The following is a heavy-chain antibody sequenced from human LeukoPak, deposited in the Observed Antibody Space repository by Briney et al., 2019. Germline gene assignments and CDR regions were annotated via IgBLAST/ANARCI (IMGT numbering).Heavy chain of an antibody. CDR2: ISETSRYM. D-gene: IGHD4-17*01. CDR3: ARSTVTTFFDY. Sequence: GGSLRLSCTASGLTFSRYSMNWVRQAPGKGLEWVSSISETSRYMYYADSVRGRFTISRDNARDSLYLQMNSLRAEDTAVYYCARSTVTTFFDYWGQGTLVTVSS. V-gene: IGHV3-21*01. CDR1: GLTFSRYS. J-gene: IGHJ4*02.